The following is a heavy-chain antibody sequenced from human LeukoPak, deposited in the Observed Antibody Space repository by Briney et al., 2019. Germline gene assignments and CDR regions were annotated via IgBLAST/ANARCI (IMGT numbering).Heavy chain of an antibody. J-gene: IGHJ6*03. D-gene: IGHD1-1*01. CDR3: ARPGHSYYYMDV. Sequence: SETLSLTCTVSGGSISSSSYYWGWIRQPPGKGLEWIGTIYYSGTTYYNPSLKSRVTISADTSKDHFSLKLSSVTAADTAVYYCARPGHSYYYMDVWGKGTTVTVSS. CDR2: IYYSGTT. CDR1: GGSISSSSYY. V-gene: IGHV4-39*02.